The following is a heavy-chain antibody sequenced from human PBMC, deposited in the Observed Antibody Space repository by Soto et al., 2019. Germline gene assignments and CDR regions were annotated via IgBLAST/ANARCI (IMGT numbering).Heavy chain of an antibody. J-gene: IGHJ6*02. V-gene: IGHV4-59*01. D-gene: IGHD1-26*01. CDR3: ARDGGSRNRWAGMDV. Sequence: SETLSLTCTVSGGSISSYYWSWIRQPPGEGLEWIGYIYYSGSTNYNPSLKSRVTISVDTSKNQFSLKLSSVTAAGTAVYYCARDGGSRNRWAGMDVWGQGTTLTVSS. CDR2: IYYSGST. CDR1: GGSISSYY.